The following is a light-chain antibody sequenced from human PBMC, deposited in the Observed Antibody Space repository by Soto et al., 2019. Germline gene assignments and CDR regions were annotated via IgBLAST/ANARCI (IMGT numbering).Light chain of an antibody. J-gene: IGKJ5*01. CDR2: GAS. CDR3: QQYGSSPIT. CDR1: QSDSSNS. V-gene: IGKV3-20*01. Sequence: DIVLTQSPGTLSLSPGERPTLSCRARQSDSSNSLAWYQQKPGQAPRLLIYGASSRSTGVPDRFSGSGSGTDFTLTISRLEPEDFAVYYCQQYGSSPITFGQGTRLEIK.